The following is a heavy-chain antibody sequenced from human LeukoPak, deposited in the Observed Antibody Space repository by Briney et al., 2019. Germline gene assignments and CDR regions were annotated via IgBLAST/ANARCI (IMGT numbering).Heavy chain of an antibody. V-gene: IGHV3-53*05. Sequence: GGSLRLSCAASGFTVSSNYMSWVRQAPGKGLEWVSVIYSGGSTYYADSVKGRFTISRDNSKNTLYLQMNSLRAEDTAVYYCARVGGGYSGYNDYWGQGTLVTVSS. CDR3: ARVGGGYSGYNDY. J-gene: IGHJ4*02. CDR2: IYSGGST. D-gene: IGHD5-12*01. CDR1: GFTVSSNY.